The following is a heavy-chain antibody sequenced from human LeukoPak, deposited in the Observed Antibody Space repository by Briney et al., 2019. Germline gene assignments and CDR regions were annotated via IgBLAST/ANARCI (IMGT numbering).Heavy chain of an antibody. CDR3: ARRDRRFDP. J-gene: IGHJ5*02. CDR1: GYSISSGYY. CDR2: IYRSGST. V-gene: IGHV4-38-2*01. Sequence: SETLSLTCGVSGYSISSGYYWGWIRQSPGKGLEWIGNIYRSGSTYYNPSLKSRVTISVDTSKNQFSLRLTSVTAADTAVYCCARRDRRFDPWGQGTLVTVSS.